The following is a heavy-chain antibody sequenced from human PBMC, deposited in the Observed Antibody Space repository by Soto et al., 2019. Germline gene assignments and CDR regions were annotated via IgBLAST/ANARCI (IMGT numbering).Heavy chain of an antibody. CDR3: ARDGGYCSGVTCYSYYYYMDV. CDR2: IKAGNGNT. J-gene: IGHJ6*03. D-gene: IGHD2-15*01. Sequence: VHLVQSGAEVKNPGASVRVSCKASGYTFINYGMHWVRQAPGQSLEWMGWIKAGNGNTEYSQNFQGRVTITRDTSASTAYMELSSLGSEDTAVYYCARDGGYCSGVTCYSYYYYMDVWGKGTTVTVSS. V-gene: IGHV1-3*01. CDR1: GYTFINYG.